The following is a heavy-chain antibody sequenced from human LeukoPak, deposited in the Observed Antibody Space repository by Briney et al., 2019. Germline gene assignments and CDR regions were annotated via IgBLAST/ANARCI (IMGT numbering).Heavy chain of an antibody. D-gene: IGHD2-2*01. V-gene: IGHV1-69*13. J-gene: IGHJ3*02. CDR1: GGTFSSYA. CDR2: IIPIFGTA. Sequence: SVKVSCKASGGTFSSYAISWVRQAPGQGLEWMGGIIPIFGTANYAQKFQGRVTITADESTSTAYMALSSLRSEDTAVYYCAREVVPAAIGGGYAFDIWGQGTMVTVSS. CDR3: AREVVPAAIGGGYAFDI.